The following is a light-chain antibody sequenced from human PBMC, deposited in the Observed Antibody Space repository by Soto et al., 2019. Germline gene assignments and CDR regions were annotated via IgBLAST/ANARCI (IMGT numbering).Light chain of an antibody. Sequence: EVVLTQSPGTLALSRGERATLSCRASQSVSSSYLAWYQQKPGQAPRLLIYAASSRATGIPDRFSGGGSGTDFTLTISRLEPEDFAVYYCQQCGSSPWTFGQGTKVDIK. CDR3: QQCGSSPWT. CDR1: QSVSSSY. V-gene: IGKV3-20*01. J-gene: IGKJ1*01. CDR2: AAS.